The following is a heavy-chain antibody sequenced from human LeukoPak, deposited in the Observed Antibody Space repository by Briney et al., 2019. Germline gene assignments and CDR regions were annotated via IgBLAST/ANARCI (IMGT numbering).Heavy chain of an antibody. D-gene: IGHD3-9*01. CDR2: INPNSGGT. CDR3: AKVGYDILTGYYKGAFDI. Sequence: ASVKVSCKASGYTFTGYYMHWVRQAPGQGLEWMGWINPNSGGTHYAQKFQGRVTMTRDTSISTAYMELSRLRSDDTAVYYCAKVGYDILTGYYKGAFDIWGQGTMVTVSS. CDR1: GYTFTGYY. J-gene: IGHJ3*02. V-gene: IGHV1-2*02.